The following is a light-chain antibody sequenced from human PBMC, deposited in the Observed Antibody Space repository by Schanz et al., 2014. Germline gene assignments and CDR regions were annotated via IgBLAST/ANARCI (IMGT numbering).Light chain of an antibody. J-gene: IGKJ2*01. V-gene: IGKV3-15*01. CDR2: GAS. CDR1: QSVSSN. CDR3: QHYNNWPPFT. Sequence: EIVMTQSPATLSVSPGERATLSCRASQSVSSNLAWYQQKPGQPPRLLIYGASTRATGIPARFSGSGSGTEFTLTISSLQSEDFAVYYCQHYNNWPPFTFGQGTKLEIK.